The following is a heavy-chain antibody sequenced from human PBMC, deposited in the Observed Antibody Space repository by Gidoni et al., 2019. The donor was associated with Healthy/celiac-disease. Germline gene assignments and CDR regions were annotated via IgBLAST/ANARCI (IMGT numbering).Heavy chain of an antibody. Sequence: QVQLVQSGAEVTKPGSSVKVSCKASGGTFSSYAIRGVRQAPGQGLEWMGGIIPIFGTANYAQKFQGRVTITADESTSTAYRELSSLRSEDTAVYYCAREGNQWLITTGMYFDLWGRGTLVTVSS. J-gene: IGHJ2*01. CDR2: IIPIFGTA. CDR1: GGTFSSYA. D-gene: IGHD3-22*01. V-gene: IGHV1-69*01. CDR3: AREGNQWLITTGMYFDL.